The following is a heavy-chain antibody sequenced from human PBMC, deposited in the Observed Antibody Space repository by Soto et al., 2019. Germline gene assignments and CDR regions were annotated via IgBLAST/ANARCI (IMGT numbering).Heavy chain of an antibody. CDR3: AKAPNVVTHWLVP. D-gene: IGHD3-22*01. Sequence: EVQLVESGGGLVQPGRSLRLSCAASGFMFDDFAMHWVRQAPGKGLEWVSGISWNSGDVAYADSVKGRFTISRDNAKHCVYLQLTSLRPEYTALYYCAKAPNVVTHWLVPWGQGTLVTVSS. CDR2: ISWNSGDV. V-gene: IGHV3-9*01. CDR1: GFMFDDFA. J-gene: IGHJ5*02.